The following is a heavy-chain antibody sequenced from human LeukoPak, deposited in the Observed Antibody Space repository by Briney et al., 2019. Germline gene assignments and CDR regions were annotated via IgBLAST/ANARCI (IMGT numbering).Heavy chain of an antibody. V-gene: IGHV3-7*01. D-gene: IGHD1-1*01. CDR2: IKQDGSEK. CDR1: GFTFSNYA. Sequence: SGGSLRLSCAASGFTFSNYAMNWVRQAPGKGLEWVANIKQDGSEKYYVDSVKGRFTISRDNAKNSLYLQMNSLRAEDTAVYYCARGFIKLDYWGQGTLVTVSS. J-gene: IGHJ4*02. CDR3: ARGFIKLDY.